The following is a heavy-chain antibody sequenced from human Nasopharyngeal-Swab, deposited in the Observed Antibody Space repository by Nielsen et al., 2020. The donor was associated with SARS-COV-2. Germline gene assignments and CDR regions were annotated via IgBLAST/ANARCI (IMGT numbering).Heavy chain of an antibody. J-gene: IGHJ4*02. D-gene: IGHD3-22*01. Sequence: WVRQAPVQRLEWIGWIVVGSGNTNYAQKFQERVTITRDMSTSTAYMELSSLRSEDTAVYYCAASIPYDSSGYYSWGQGTLVTVSS. CDR2: IVVGSGNT. CDR3: AASIPYDSSGYYS. V-gene: IGHV1-58*01.